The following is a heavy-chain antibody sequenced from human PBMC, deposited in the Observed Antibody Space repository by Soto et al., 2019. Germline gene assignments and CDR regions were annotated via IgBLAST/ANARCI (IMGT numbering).Heavy chain of an antibody. V-gene: IGHV1-3*01. Sequence: ASVKVSCKASGYTFTSYAMHWVRQAPGQRLEWMGWINAGNGNTKYSQKFQGRVTITRDTSESTAYMELSSLRSEDTAVYYWARVGGNWNDDYLDYWGQRTLVTVSS. J-gene: IGHJ4*02. CDR3: ARVGGNWNDDYLDY. D-gene: IGHD1-1*01. CDR1: GYTFTSYA. CDR2: INAGNGNT.